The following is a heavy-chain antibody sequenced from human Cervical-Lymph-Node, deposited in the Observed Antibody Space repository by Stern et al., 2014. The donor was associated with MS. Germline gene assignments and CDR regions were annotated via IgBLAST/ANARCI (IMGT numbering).Heavy chain of an antibody. V-gene: IGHV1-69*06. CDR1: GDTFSSSA. J-gene: IGHJ4*02. D-gene: IGHD1-26*01. Sequence: VQLVEYGAEVKKPGSSVKVSCKASGDTFSSSAINWVRQVPGQGLEWMGGIAPVFGTTNYAQKFQGRVTITADKSTNTAYMELMTLRSEDTAVYYCARGGGLVGYFDYWGQGTLVSVSS. CDR2: IAPVFGTT. CDR3: ARGGGLVGYFDY.